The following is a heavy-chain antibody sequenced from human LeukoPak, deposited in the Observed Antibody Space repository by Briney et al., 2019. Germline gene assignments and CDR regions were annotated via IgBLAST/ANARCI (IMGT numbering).Heavy chain of an antibody. CDR3: ARDFVRGYYYDSSGYYSTRFDY. J-gene: IGHJ4*02. D-gene: IGHD3-22*01. CDR2: ISGSGGST. CDR1: GFTFSSYA. Sequence: GGSLRLSCAASGFTFSSYAMSWVRQAPGKGLEWVSAISGSGGSTYYADSVKGRFTISRDNSKNTLYLQMNSLRAEDTAVYYCARDFVRGYYYDSSGYYSTRFDYWGQGTLVTVSS. V-gene: IGHV3-23*01.